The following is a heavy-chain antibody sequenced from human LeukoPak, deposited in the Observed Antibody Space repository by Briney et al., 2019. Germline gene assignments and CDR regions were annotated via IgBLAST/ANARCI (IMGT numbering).Heavy chain of an antibody. CDR2: ISSSSSTI. V-gene: IGHV3-48*04. Sequence: PGGSLRLSCAASGFTFSSYGMNWVRQAPGKGLEGVSYISSSSSTIYYADSVKGRLTISRDNARNSLFLQMNSLRAEDTAVYYCARDYYGSGSSYYWGQGTLVTVSS. D-gene: IGHD3-10*01. CDR3: ARDYYGSGSSYY. CDR1: GFTFSSYG. J-gene: IGHJ4*02.